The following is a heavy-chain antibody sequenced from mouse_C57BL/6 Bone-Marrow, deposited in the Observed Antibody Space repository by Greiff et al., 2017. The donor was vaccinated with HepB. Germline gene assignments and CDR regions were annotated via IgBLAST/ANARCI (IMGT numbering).Heavy chain of an antibody. J-gene: IGHJ4*01. CDR2: IRLKSDNYAT. Sequence: EVKLMESGGGLVQPGGSMKLSCVASGFTFSNYWMNWVRQSPEKGLEWVAQIRLKSDNYATHYAESVKGRFTISRDDSKSSVYLQMNNLRAEDTGIYYCTSFILAMDYWGQGTSVTVSS. V-gene: IGHV6-3*01. CDR3: TSFILAMDY. D-gene: IGHD1-1*01. CDR1: GFTFSNYW.